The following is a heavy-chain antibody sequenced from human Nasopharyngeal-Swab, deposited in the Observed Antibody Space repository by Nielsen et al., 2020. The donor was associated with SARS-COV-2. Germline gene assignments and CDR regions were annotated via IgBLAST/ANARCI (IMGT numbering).Heavy chain of an antibody. CDR2: ISGSGGST. V-gene: IGHV3-23*01. D-gene: IGHD4-17*01. CDR3: AREGSYGDYDNWFDP. Sequence: GESLKISCAASGFTFSSYAMSWVRQAPGKGLEWVSAISGSGGSTYYADSVKGRFTISRDNSKNTLYLQMNSLRAEDTAVYYCAREGSYGDYDNWFDPWGQGTLVTVSS. J-gene: IGHJ5*02. CDR1: GFTFSSYA.